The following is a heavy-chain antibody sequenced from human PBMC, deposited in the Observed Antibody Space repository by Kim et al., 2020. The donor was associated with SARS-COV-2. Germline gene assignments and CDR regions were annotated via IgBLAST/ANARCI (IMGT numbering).Heavy chain of an antibody. Sequence: KFQGRVTLTAEKSTSTAYMELSSLRSEDTAVYYCARGAEGTMVRGLGMDVWGQGTTVTVSS. D-gene: IGHD3-10*01. CDR3: ARGAEGTMVRGLGMDV. V-gene: IGHV1-69*04. J-gene: IGHJ6*02.